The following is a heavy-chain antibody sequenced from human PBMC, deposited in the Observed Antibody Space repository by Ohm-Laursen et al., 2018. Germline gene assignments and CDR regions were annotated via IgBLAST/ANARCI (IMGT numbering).Heavy chain of an antibody. CDR3: ASNADTTGFDY. V-gene: IGHV3-9*01. Sequence: SSLRLSCTASGFTFDDYAMHWVRQAPGKGLEWVSGISWNSGSIGYADSVKGRFTISRDNAKNSLYLQMNSLRAEDTALYYCASNADTTGFDYWGQGTLVTVSS. CDR2: ISWNSGSI. D-gene: IGHD1-14*01. J-gene: IGHJ4*02. CDR1: GFTFDDYA.